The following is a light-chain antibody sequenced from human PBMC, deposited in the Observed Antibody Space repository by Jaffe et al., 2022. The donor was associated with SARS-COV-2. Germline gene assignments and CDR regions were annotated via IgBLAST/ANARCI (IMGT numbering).Light chain of an antibody. Sequence: AIQMTQSPSSLSASVGDRVTITCRASQGIRNDLGWYQQKQGKAPKLLIYAATSLQSGVPSRFSGSGSGTDFTLTISSLQPEDFATYYCLQDYDYPYTFGQGTKLEIK. J-gene: IGKJ2*01. CDR2: AAT. V-gene: IGKV1-6*01. CDR1: QGIRND. CDR3: LQDYDYPYT.